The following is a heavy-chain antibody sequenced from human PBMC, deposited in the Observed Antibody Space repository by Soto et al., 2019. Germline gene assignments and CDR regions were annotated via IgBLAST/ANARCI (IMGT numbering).Heavy chain of an antibody. CDR1: GGSISSGDYY. CDR3: ASLYCSGGSCDY. Sequence: SETLSLTCTVSGGSISSGDYYWSWIRQPPGKGPEWIGYIYYSGSTYYNPSLKSRVTISVDTSKNQFSLKLSSVTAADTAVYYCASLYCSGGSCDYWGQGTLVTVSS. CDR2: IYYSGST. J-gene: IGHJ4*02. V-gene: IGHV4-30-4*01. D-gene: IGHD2-15*01.